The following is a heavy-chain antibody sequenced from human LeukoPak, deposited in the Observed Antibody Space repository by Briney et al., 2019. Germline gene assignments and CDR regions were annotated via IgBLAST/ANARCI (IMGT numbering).Heavy chain of an antibody. V-gene: IGHV3-21*01. Sequence: GGSLRLSCAASGFTFSSYSMNWVRQAPGKGLEWVPSISSSSSYIYYADSVKGRFTISRDNAKNSLYLQMNSLRAEDTAVYYCASRRYSSGWSDDYWGQGTLVTVSS. D-gene: IGHD6-19*01. J-gene: IGHJ4*02. CDR2: ISSSSSYI. CDR1: GFTFSSYS. CDR3: ASRRYSSGWSDDY.